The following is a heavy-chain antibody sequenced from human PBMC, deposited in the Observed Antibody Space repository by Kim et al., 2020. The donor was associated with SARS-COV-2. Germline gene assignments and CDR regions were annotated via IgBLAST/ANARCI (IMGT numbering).Heavy chain of an antibody. CDR2: T. Sequence: TNYAASVEGRFTISRDDSKNTLYLRLNSLRAEDTALYYCAKDVWDFSGMDVWGHGTTVTVSS. CDR3: AKDVWDFSGMDV. V-gene: IGHV3-23*01. J-gene: IGHJ6*02. D-gene: IGHD2-15*01.